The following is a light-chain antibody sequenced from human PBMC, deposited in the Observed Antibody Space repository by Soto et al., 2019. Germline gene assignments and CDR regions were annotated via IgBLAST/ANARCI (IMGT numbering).Light chain of an antibody. J-gene: IGKJ2*01. CDR2: GAS. Sequence: EVVMTQSPATLSVSPGERATLSCRASQSVSSNLAWYQQKPGPAPRLLIYGASTRATGIPARFTGSGSGTEFTLTISSLQSEDFAMYYCQQYNNWPPYTFGQGTNLDIK. V-gene: IGKV3-15*01. CDR1: QSVSSN. CDR3: QQYNNWPPYT.